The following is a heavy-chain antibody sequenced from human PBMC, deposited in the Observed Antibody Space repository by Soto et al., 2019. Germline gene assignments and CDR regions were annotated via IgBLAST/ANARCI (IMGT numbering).Heavy chain of an antibody. D-gene: IGHD4-17*01. CDR1: GGSISSGDYY. J-gene: IGHJ5*02. V-gene: IGHV4-30-4*01. Sequence: SETLSLTCTVSGGSISSGDYYWSWIRQPPGKGLEWIGYIYYSGSTYYNPSLKSRVTISVDSSKNQFSLKLSSVTAADTAVYYCTTDTTVTTADKRFDPWGQGTLVTVSS. CDR3: TTDTTVTTADKRFDP. CDR2: IYYSGST.